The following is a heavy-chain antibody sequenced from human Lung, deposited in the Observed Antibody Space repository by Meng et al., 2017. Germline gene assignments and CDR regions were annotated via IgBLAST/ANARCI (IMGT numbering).Heavy chain of an antibody. CDR2: TSTYNSNR. Sequence: QVHLVQSGPEVRKPGASVKVSCQASGYSFTNYGINWVRQAPGKGLEWMGWTSTYNSNRNYAQSLQGRVTMTTDTSTTTAYMELRSLTFDDTAVYYCARGRHCSSTTCYLSDSWGQG. V-gene: IGHV1-18*01. CDR1: GYSFTNYG. CDR3: ARGRHCSSTTCYLSDS. J-gene: IGHJ4*02. D-gene: IGHD2-2*01.